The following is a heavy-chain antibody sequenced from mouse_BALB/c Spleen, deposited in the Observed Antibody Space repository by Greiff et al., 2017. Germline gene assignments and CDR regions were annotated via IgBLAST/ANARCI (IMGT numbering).Heavy chain of an antibody. D-gene: IGHD1-1*01. V-gene: IGHV5-6*03. CDR1: GFTFSSFG. J-gene: IGHJ2*01. Sequence: EVKLVESGGGLVQPGGSRKLSCAASGFTFSSFGMHWVRQAPEKGLEWVAYISSGGSYTYYPDSVKGRFTISRDNAKNTLYLQMSSLKSEDTAMYYCARHETTVVATDRYFDYWGQGTTLTVSS. CDR3: ARHETTVVATDRYFDY. CDR2: ISSGGSYT.